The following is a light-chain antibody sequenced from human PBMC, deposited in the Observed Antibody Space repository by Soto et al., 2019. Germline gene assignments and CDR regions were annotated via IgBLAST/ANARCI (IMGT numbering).Light chain of an antibody. J-gene: IGLJ1*01. CDR2: YDD. CDR1: SPNIVNYD. CDR3: AAWDDSLNGYI. Sequence: QSLLNHPPSVSTAPRLRFTISCPGNSPNIVNYDVNWYQQLPGKAPKLLIYYDDLLPSGVSDRFSGSKSGPTACLAICGLQSEDETNYYWAAWDDSLNGYIFGTGTKVTV. V-gene: IGLV1-36*01.